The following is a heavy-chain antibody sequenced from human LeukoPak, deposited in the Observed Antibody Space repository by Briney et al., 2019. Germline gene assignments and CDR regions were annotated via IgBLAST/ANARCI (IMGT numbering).Heavy chain of an antibody. V-gene: IGHV4-39*07. CDR3: ARGFVDVFSSCGGDCYPRYFDY. D-gene: IGHD2-21*02. CDR1: GGSISSSSYY. Sequence: PLETLSLTCTVSGGSISSSSYYWGWIRQPPGKGLEWIGSIYYSGSTYYNPSLQSRVTISVDTSKNQFSLKLSSVTAADTAVYYCARGFVDVFSSCGGDCYPRYFDYWGQGTLVTVSS. CDR2: IYYSGST. J-gene: IGHJ4*02.